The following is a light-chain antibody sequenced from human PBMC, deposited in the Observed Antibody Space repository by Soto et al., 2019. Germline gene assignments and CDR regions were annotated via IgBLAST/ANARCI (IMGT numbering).Light chain of an antibody. Sequence: DIQMTQSPSTLSASVGDRVTINCRASQSISVWLAWYQQKAGKAPNLLIYKASRLESGVPSRFSGSGSETAFTLTISGLQTGDSATDYCQHYNSYSPTFGQGTKVDVK. V-gene: IGKV1-5*03. J-gene: IGKJ1*01. CDR1: QSISVW. CDR2: KAS. CDR3: QHYNSYSPT.